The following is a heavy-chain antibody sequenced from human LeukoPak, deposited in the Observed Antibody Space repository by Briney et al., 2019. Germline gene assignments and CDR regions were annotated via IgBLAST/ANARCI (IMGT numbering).Heavy chain of an antibody. D-gene: IGHD3-22*01. CDR2: IVVGSGNT. CDR3: ATNLFPDYYDSSGYYYGH. CDR1: GFTFTSSA. Sequence: ASVKVSCKASGFTFTSSAMQWVRQARGQRLEWIGWIVVGSGNTNYAQKFQGRVTMTEDTSTDTAYMELSSLRSEDTAVYYYATNLFPDYYDSSGYYYGHWGQGTLVTVSS. V-gene: IGHV1-58*02. J-gene: IGHJ4*02.